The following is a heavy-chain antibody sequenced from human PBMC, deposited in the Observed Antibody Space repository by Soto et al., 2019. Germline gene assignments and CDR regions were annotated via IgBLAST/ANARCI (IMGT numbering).Heavy chain of an antibody. D-gene: IGHD1-1*01. V-gene: IGHV4-39*01. CDR1: GGSISSSPYN. CDR2: ISYSATT. J-gene: IGHJ5*01. CDR3: ARHPTGFPNWFDS. Sequence: SETLSLTCTVSGGSISSSPYNWGWIRQPPKKGLEWIGTISYSATTYYNTSLKSRVTMSVDTSKNQFSLKLSSVTAADTAVYYCARHPTGFPNWFDSWGQGTLVTVSS.